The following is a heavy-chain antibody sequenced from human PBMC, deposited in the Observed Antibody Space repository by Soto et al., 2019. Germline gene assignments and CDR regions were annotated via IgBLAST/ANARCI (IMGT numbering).Heavy chain of an antibody. CDR3: ARAIRFLEWLPKY. CDR2: INAGNGNT. V-gene: IGHV1-3*01. CDR1: GGTFSSYA. J-gene: IGHJ4*02. D-gene: IGHD3-3*01. Sequence: ASVKVSCKASGGTFSSYAISWVRQAPGQRLEWMGWINAGNGNTKYSQKFQGRVTITRDTSASTAYMELSSLRSEDTAVYYCARAIRFLEWLPKYWGQGTLVTVSS.